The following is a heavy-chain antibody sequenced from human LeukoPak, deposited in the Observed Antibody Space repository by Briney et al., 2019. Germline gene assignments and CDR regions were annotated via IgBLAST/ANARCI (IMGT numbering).Heavy chain of an antibody. CDR1: GFTFDDYG. CDR2: INWNGGST. CDR3: ARGGGFGGVIVNYYYYMDV. J-gene: IGHJ6*03. V-gene: IGHV3-20*04. D-gene: IGHD3-16*02. Sequence: GESLRLSCAASGFTFDDYGMSWVRQAPGKGLEWVSGINWNGGSTGYADSVKGRFTISRDNAKNSLYLQMNSLRAEDTALYYCARGGGFGGVIVNYYYYMDVWGKGTTVTVSS.